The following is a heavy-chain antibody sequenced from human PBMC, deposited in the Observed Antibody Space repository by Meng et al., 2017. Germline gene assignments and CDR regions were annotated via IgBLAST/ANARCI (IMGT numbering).Heavy chain of an antibody. Sequence: GQVVQSGAEGKKPRSSVKVSCKASGGTFSSYAISWVRQAPGQGLEWMGGIIPIFGTANYAQKFQGRVTITADKSTSTAYMELSSLRSEDTAVYYCHSGWYQAGDDYWGQGTLVTVSS. D-gene: IGHD6-19*01. J-gene: IGHJ4*02. CDR2: IIPIFGTA. CDR3: HSGWYQAGDDY. V-gene: IGHV1-69*06. CDR1: GGTFSSYA.